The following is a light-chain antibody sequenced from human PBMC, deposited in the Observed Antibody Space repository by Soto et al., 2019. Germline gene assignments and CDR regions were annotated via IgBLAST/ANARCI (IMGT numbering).Light chain of an antibody. CDR2: EVT. CDR1: SSDVGRYNF. J-gene: IGLJ1*01. CDR3: SSYTSSRAYV. V-gene: IGLV2-8*01. Sequence: QSALTQPPSASGSPGQSVTISCTGTSSDVGRYNFVSWYQQHPGKAPKLLISEVTKRPSGVPYRFSGSKSGNTASLTISGLQAEDEADYYCSSYTSSRAYVFGIGTKLTVL.